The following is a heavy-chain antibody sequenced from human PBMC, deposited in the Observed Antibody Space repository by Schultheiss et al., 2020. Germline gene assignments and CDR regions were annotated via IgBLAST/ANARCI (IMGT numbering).Heavy chain of an antibody. CDR2: IGTAGDT. J-gene: IGHJ5*02. CDR3: AKVGGGGRFDP. D-gene: IGHD2-21*01. CDR1: GFTFSSYD. V-gene: IGHV3-13*04. Sequence: GGSLRLSCAASGFTFSSYDMHWVRQATGKGLEWVSAIGTAGDTYYPGSVKGRFTMSRDNSKNTLYLQMNSLRAEDTAVYYCAKVGGGGRFDPWGQGTLVTVSS.